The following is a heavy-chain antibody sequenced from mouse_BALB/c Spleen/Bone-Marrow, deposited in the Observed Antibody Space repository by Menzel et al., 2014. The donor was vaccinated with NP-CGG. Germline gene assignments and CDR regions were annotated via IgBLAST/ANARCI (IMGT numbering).Heavy chain of an antibody. CDR3: ARNSDYGSGYFDV. J-gene: IGHJ1*01. Sequence: VQLQQSGPGLVQPSQILSITCTVPGFSLTSYGAHWVRQPPGKGLEWLGVIWSGGSADYNAAFISRLSISKDNSKSQVFFKMNSLQADDTAIYYCARNSDYGSGYFDVWGAGTTVTVSS. CDR2: IWSGGSA. V-gene: IGHV2-4*02. D-gene: IGHD1-2*01. CDR1: GFSLTSYG.